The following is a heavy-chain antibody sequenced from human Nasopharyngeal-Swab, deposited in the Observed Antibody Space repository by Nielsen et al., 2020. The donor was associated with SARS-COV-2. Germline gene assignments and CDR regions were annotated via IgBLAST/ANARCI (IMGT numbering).Heavy chain of an antibody. J-gene: IGHJ3*02. V-gene: IGHV3-48*01. CDR1: GFTFSSYW. Sequence: GGSLRLSCAASGFTFSSYWMSWVRQAPGKGLEWVSYISSSSSTIYYADSVKGRFTISRDNAKNSLYLQMNSLRAEDTAVYYCAREGYYDFWSGYPLGAFDIWGQGTMVTVSS. CDR3: AREGYYDFWSGYPLGAFDI. CDR2: ISSSSSTI. D-gene: IGHD3-3*01.